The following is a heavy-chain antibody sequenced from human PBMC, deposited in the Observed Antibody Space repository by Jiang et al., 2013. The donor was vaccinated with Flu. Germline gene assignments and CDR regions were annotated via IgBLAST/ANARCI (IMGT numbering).Heavy chain of an antibody. J-gene: IGHJ4*02. D-gene: IGHD3-10*01. CDR3: ARINYYGSGSSYYFDY. CDR1: GFSLSTSGMR. V-gene: IGHV2-70*04. CDR2: IDWDDDK. Sequence: KPTQTLTLTCTFSGFSLSTSGMRVSWIRQPPGKALEWLARIDWDDDKYYSTSLKTRLTISKDTSKNQVVLTMTNMDPVDTATYYCARINYYGSGSSYYFDYWGQGTLVTVSS.